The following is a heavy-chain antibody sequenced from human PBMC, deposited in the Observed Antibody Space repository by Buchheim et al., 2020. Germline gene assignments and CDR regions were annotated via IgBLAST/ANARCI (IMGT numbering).Heavy chain of an antibody. D-gene: IGHD3-10*01. CDR1: GFTFSSYW. J-gene: IGHJ6*02. CDR3: ARDGSGTSGNSRPYYGMDV. Sequence: EVQLVESGGGLVQPGGSLRLSCAASGFTFSSYWMSWVRQAPGKGLEWVANIKQDGSEKYYVDSVKGRFTISRDNAKNSLYLQMTSLRAEDTAIYYCARDGSGTSGNSRPYYGMDVWGQGTT. V-gene: IGHV3-7*01. CDR2: IKQDGSEK.